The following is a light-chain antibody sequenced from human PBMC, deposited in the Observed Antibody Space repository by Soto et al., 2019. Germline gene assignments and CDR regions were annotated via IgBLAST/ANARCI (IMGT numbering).Light chain of an antibody. CDR2: DAS. J-gene: IGKJ4*01. V-gene: IGKV3D-20*02. CDR1: RSVSSSY. Sequence: EIGMTRSPATLSVAPGERATLSCRASRSVSSSYLAWYEQKPGQAPRILIYDASNRATGIPARFSGSGSGTDFTLTISRLETEDFAVYYCQQRSNWTSTFGGRTKVEIK. CDR3: QQRSNWTST.